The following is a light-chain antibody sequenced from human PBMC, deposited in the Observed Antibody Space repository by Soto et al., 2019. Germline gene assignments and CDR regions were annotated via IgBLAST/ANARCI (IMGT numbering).Light chain of an antibody. J-gene: IGKJ1*01. CDR2: GAS. V-gene: IGKV3-15*01. Sequence: EVVMTQSADALSVSPGERATLSCRASQSVTSNLAWYQQKPGQAPRLLIYGASTRATGIPARISGSGSGTEFTLTISSLQSEDFAVYYCQQYNKWRTFGQGTKVDI. CDR3: QQYNKWRT. CDR1: QSVTSN.